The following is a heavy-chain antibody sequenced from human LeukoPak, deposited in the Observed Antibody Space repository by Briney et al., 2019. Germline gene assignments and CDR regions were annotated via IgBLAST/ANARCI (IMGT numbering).Heavy chain of an antibody. CDR2: INPNSGSR. J-gene: IGHJ4*02. V-gene: IGHV1-2*02. CDR1: GYTFTGYY. CDR3: ARGDGYSYGYLGY. D-gene: IGHD5-18*01. Sequence: GASVKVSCKAFGYTFTGYYMHWVRQAPGHGLEWMGWINPNSGSRSYAQKFQGRVTMTRDTSISTAYMELSRLKSDDTAVCYCARGDGYSYGYLGYWGQGTLVTVSS.